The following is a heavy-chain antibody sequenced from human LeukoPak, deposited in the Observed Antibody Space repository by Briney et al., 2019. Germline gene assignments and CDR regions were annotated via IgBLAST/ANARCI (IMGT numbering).Heavy chain of an antibody. CDR1: GGSISSSSYY. Sequence: PSETLSLTCTVSGGSISSSSYYWGWIRQPPGKGLEWIGSIYYSGSTYYNPSLKSRVTISVGTSKKQFSLKLSSVTAADTAVYYCARRNRSTVAIDYWGQGTLVTVSS. D-gene: IGHD4-23*01. J-gene: IGHJ4*02. V-gene: IGHV4-39*07. CDR3: ARRNRSTVAIDY. CDR2: IYYSGST.